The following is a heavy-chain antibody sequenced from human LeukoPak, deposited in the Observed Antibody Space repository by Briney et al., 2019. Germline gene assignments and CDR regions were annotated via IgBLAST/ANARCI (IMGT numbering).Heavy chain of an antibody. CDR3: ARGPNHYDSSGYYTDY. J-gene: IGHJ4*02. Sequence: GASVKVSCKASGYTFTDNYMHWVRQAPGQGLEWMGWINPNSGGTNYAQKFQGRVTMTRDTSITTAYMELSRLRSDDTAVYYCARGPNHYDSSGYYTDYWGQGTLVTVSS. V-gene: IGHV1-2*02. D-gene: IGHD3-22*01. CDR2: INPNSGGT. CDR1: GYTFTDNY.